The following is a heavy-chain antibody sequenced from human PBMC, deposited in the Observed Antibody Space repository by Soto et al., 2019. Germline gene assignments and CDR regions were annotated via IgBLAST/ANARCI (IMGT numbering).Heavy chain of an antibody. J-gene: IGHJ4*02. D-gene: IGHD6-19*01. CDR2: INAGNGNT. V-gene: IGHV1-3*05. CDR3: ARAVAVAASCAY. Sequence: QVQLVQSGAEEKKPGASVKVSCKASGYTFTGYAMHWVRQAPGQRLEWMGWINAGNGNTKYSQKFQGRVTITRDTSANAAYMELSSLRSEDTAVYYCARAVAVAASCAYWGQGTLVTVSS. CDR1: GYTFTGYA.